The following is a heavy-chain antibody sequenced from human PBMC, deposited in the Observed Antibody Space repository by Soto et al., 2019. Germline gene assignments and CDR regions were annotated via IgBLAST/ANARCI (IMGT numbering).Heavy chain of an antibody. CDR1: GFTFANAW. J-gene: IGHJ4*02. D-gene: IGHD1-1*01. CDR3: RRDWDDPVL. Sequence: EVQLVESGGGLVKPGGSLRLSCAASGFTFANAWMSWVRPAPGKWLEWVGRVRSKADGGTTDYAAPVKGRFTISRDDSETTLYLQMNSLKIDDTAVYYCRRDWDDPVLWGQGTLVTVSS. V-gene: IGHV3-15*01. CDR2: VRSKADGGTT.